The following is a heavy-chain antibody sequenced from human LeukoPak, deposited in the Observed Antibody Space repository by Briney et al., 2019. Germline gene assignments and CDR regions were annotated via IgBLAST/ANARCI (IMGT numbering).Heavy chain of an antibody. CDR3: ARSRGRSLPDYYYYMDV. V-gene: IGHV4-59*08. CDR1: GGSISSYY. J-gene: IGHJ6*03. D-gene: IGHD6-13*01. CDR2: IYYSGST. Sequence: PSETLSLTCTVSGGSISSYYWSWIRQPPGKGLEWIGYIYYSGSTNYNPSLKSRVTISVDTSKNQFSLKLSSVTAADTAVYYCARSRGRSLPDYYYYMDVWGKGTTVTVSS.